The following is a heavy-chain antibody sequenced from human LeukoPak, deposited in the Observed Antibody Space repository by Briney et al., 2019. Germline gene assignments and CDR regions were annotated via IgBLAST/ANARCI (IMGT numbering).Heavy chain of an antibody. CDR1: GYNFPSYW. D-gene: IGHD5-24*01. CDR3: ARHGEMAAIGNFDS. J-gene: IGHJ4*02. Sequence: GESPKISCQVSGYNFPSYWIGWVRQMPGKGLEWMGIIYPGNSDTRYSPSFQGQVTISADKSISTAYLQWSSLKASDTAMYYCARHGEMAAIGNFDSWGQGTLVTVSS. CDR2: IYPGNSDT. V-gene: IGHV5-51*01.